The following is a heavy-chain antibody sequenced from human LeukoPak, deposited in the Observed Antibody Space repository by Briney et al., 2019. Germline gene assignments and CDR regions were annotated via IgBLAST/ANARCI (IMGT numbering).Heavy chain of an antibody. J-gene: IGHJ6*02. CDR1: GFTVSSNY. CDR3: ARTRGYSYGSYYYYYGMDV. V-gene: IGHV3-66*01. D-gene: IGHD5-18*01. Sequence: GGSLRLSCAASGFTVSSNYMGWVRQAPGKGLEWVSVIYSGGSTYYADSVKGRFTISRDNSKNTLYLQMNSLRAEDTAVYYCARTRGYSYGSYYYYYGMDVWGQGTTVTVSS. CDR2: IYSGGST.